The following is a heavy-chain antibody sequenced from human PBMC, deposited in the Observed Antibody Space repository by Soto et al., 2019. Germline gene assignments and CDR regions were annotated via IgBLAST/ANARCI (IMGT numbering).Heavy chain of an antibody. Sequence: QVQLQQWGAGVLKPSETLSLTCAVNGGSFSGYSWTWLRQPPGKGLEWIGEISHSDSSDYKPALKSRVTMSVDTSKNQFSLRLSSVTAADTAVYYCTRARFDSWSHIYYGLDVWGQGTTGTVAS. D-gene: IGHD3-3*01. CDR1: GGSFSGYS. J-gene: IGHJ6*02. CDR2: ISHSDSS. CDR3: TRARFDSWSHIYYGLDV. V-gene: IGHV4-34*01.